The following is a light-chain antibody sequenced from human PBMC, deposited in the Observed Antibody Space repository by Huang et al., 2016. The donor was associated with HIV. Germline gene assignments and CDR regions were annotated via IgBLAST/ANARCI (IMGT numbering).Light chain of an antibody. Sequence: IQMTQSPSTLSASVGDWFTCTCRASQNINTWLAWYQQKPGKAPDLLIYRASSLQVGVPSRFTGSGSGTEFTLTITSLQPDDLGTYYCQQYNTYLYTFGQGTKLEI. CDR1: QNINTW. V-gene: IGKV1-5*03. CDR2: RAS. J-gene: IGKJ2*01. CDR3: QQYNTYLYT.